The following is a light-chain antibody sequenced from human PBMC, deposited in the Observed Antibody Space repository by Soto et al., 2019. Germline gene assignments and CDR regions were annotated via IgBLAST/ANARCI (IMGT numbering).Light chain of an antibody. Sequence: IQMDQSPSAVSGSVGDRVTITCRASQTISSWLAWYQQKPGEAPKLLIYKASTLKSGVPSRFSGSGSGTEFTLTISSLQPDDFATYYCQHYNSYSEAFGQGTKVDI. J-gene: IGKJ1*01. CDR1: QTISSW. CDR2: KAS. CDR3: QHYNSYSEA. V-gene: IGKV1-5*03.